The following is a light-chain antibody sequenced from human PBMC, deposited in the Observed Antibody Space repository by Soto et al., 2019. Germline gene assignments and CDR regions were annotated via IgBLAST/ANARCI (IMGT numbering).Light chain of an antibody. V-gene: IGLV2-23*02. CDR3: CSYAGSSTFV. CDR1: TSDVGGYNY. J-gene: IGLJ1*01. Sequence: QSALTQPASVSGSPGQSITISCTGTTSDVGGYNYVTWYQQYPGQAPKIIIYDVNRRPPGVSDRFSGSKSGNTASLTISGLQAEDEADYYCCSYAGSSTFVFGTGTKVTVL. CDR2: DVN.